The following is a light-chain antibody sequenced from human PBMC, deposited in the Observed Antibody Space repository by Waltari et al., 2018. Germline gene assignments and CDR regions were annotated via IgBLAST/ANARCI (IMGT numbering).Light chain of an antibody. CDR2: DNN. Sequence: HSVLTQPPSVSAAPGQDVTIFCSGRSSNIGNNYFSWYQQVPGTAPKLLIFDNNERPSGIPDRFSGSKSGTSATLDITGLQTGDEAHYYCATWDSSLSGGVFGGGTKVTVL. CDR1: SSNIGNNY. J-gene: IGLJ2*01. CDR3: ATWDSSLSGGV. V-gene: IGLV1-51*01.